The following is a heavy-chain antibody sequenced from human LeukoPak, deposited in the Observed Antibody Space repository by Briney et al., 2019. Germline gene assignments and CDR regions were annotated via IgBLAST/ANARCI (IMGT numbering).Heavy chain of an antibody. CDR2: IYHSGST. CDR1: GGSISSGGYS. CDR3: ARVRYFSEGYYFGY. D-gene: IGHD3-3*01. Sequence: SQTLSLTCAVSGGSISSGGYSWSWIRQPPGKGLEWIGYIYHSGSTYYNPSLKSRVTISVDRSKNQFSLKLSSVTAADTAVYYCARVRYFSEGYYFGYWGQGTLVTVSS. V-gene: IGHV4-30-2*01. J-gene: IGHJ4*02.